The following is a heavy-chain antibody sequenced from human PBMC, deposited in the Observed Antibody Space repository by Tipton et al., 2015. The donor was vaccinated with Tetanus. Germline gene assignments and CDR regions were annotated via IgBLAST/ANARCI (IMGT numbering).Heavy chain of an antibody. CDR3: ATVGLVTASVKY. D-gene: IGHD2-21*02. J-gene: IGHJ4*01. Sequence: TLSLTCTVSGDSVSGYYWSWIRQHPGKGLDWIGYISYTGTTHYNPSLKSRVTISLDRSKNQFSLKLTSVTAADTAVYYCATVGLVTASVKYWGQGTLVTVSS. V-gene: IGHV4-31*03. CDR1: GDSVSGYY. CDR2: ISYTGTT.